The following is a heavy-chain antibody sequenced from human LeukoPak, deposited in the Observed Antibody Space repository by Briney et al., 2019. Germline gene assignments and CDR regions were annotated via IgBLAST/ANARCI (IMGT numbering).Heavy chain of an antibody. CDR2: IYPGDSDT. CDR1: GYSSTSYW. Sequence: GESLQISCKGSGYSSTSYWIGWVRQMPGKGLEWMGIIYPGDSDTTYSPSFQGQVTISADKSISTAYLQWSSLKASDTAMYYCARQGTRTRYYYDSSGYYFFDYWGQGTLVTVSS. D-gene: IGHD3-22*01. J-gene: IGHJ4*02. V-gene: IGHV5-51*01. CDR3: ARQGTRTRYYYDSSGYYFFDY.